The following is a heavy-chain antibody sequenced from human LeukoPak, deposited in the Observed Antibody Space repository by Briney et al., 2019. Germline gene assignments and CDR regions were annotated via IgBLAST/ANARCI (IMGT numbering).Heavy chain of an antibody. CDR3: ARGPPYLLFDY. CDR1: GGSISSYY. D-gene: IGHD2-15*01. CDR2: IYYSGST. V-gene: IGHV4-59*01. J-gene: IGHJ4*02. Sequence: SETLSLTCTVSGGSISSYYWSWIRQPPGKGLEWIGYIYYSGSTNYNPSLKRRVTISVDTSKNQFSLKLSSVTAADTAVYYCARGPPYLLFDYWGQGTLVTVSS.